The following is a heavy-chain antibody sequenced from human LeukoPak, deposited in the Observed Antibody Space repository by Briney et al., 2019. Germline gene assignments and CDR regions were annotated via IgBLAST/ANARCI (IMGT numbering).Heavy chain of an antibody. J-gene: IGHJ6*03. V-gene: IGHV1-8*01. CDR3: ARGLSSSWYIYYYYYMDV. D-gene: IGHD6-13*01. CDR1: GYTFTSYD. CDR2: MNPNSGNT. Sequence: VASVKVSCKASGYTFTSYDINWVRQATGQGLEWMGWMNPNSGNTGYAQKFQGRVTMTRNTSISTAYMELSSLRSEDTAVYYCARGLSSSWYIYYYYYMDVWGKGTTVTVSS.